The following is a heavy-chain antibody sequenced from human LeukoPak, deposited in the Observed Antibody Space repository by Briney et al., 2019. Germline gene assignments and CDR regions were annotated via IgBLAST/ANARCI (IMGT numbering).Heavy chain of an antibody. D-gene: IGHD3-3*01. V-gene: IGHV3-23*01. Sequence: PGGSLRLSCAASKFTFSSYAMNWVRQASGKGLEWVSGISGSGGSTYYADSVKGRFTISRDNSKNTLYLQMNSLRAEDTAVYYCAKDRYAFWSTYSSNPFDYWGQGPLVTVSS. J-gene: IGHJ4*02. CDR2: ISGSGGST. CDR1: KFTFSSYA. CDR3: AKDRYAFWSTYSSNPFDY.